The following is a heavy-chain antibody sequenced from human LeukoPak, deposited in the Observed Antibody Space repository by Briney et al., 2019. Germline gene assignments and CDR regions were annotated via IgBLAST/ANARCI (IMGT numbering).Heavy chain of an antibody. CDR3: ARDRIYCSSPSCYGYYFDY. CDR1: GGSISSSSYY. Sequence: PSETLSLTCTVSGGSISSSSYYWGWIRQPPGKGLEWIGSIYYSGSTYYNPSLKSRVTISVDTSKNQFSLKLSSVTAADTAAYYCARDRIYCSSPSCYGYYFDYWGQGTLVTVSS. J-gene: IGHJ4*02. V-gene: IGHV4-39*07. CDR2: IYYSGST. D-gene: IGHD2-2*01.